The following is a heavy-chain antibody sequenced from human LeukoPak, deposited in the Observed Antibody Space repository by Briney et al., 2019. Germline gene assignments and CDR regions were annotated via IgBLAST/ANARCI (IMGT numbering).Heavy chain of an antibody. CDR1: GFTFDDYA. J-gene: IGHJ6*04. V-gene: IGHV3-43D*04. CDR3: AKDKEYSGFGPILSGYYYGMDV. CDR2: ISWDGGST. Sequence: GGSLRLSRAASGFTFDDYAMHWVRQAPGKGLEWVSLISWDGGSTYYADSVKGRFTISRDNSRHTLYLQMNSLGAEDTALYYCAKDKEYSGFGPILSGYYYGMDVWGKGTTVTVSS. D-gene: IGHD5-12*01.